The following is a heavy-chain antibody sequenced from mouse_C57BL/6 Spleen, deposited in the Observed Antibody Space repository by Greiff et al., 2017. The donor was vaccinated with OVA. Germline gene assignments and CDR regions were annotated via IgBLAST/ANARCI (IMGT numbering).Heavy chain of an antibody. CDR3: ARRYDGYYWYFDV. Sequence: EVKLVESGPELVKPGASVKMSCKASGYTFTDYNMHWVKQSHGKSLEWIGYINPNNGGTSYNQKFKGKATLTVNKSSSTAYMELRSLTSEDSAVYYCARRYDGYYWYFDVWGTGTTVTVSS. CDR1: GYTFTDYN. D-gene: IGHD2-3*01. CDR2: INPNNGGT. J-gene: IGHJ1*03. V-gene: IGHV1-22*01.